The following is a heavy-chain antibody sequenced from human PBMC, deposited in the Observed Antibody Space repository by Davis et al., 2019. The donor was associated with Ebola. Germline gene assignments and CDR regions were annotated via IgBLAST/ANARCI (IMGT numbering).Heavy chain of an antibody. V-gene: IGHV3-30*02. D-gene: IGHD3-10*01. Sequence: GESLKISCAASGFTFSSYGMHWVRQAPGKGLEWVAFIRYDGSNKYYADSVKGRFTISRDNSKNTLYLQMNSLRAEDTAVYYCAKDRWVYGSGKRILDYWGQGTLVTVSS. CDR1: GFTFSSYG. CDR2: IRYDGSNK. J-gene: IGHJ4*02. CDR3: AKDRWVYGSGKRILDY.